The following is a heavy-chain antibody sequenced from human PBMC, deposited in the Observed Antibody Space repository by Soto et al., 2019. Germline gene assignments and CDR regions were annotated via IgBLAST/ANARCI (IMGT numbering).Heavy chain of an antibody. CDR1: GFIFSNYG. CDR2: ISFDGSNK. CDR3: AKKWQNAFDI. J-gene: IGHJ3*02. V-gene: IGHV3-30*18. D-gene: IGHD5-12*01. Sequence: GGSLRLSCAASGFIFSNYGMHWVRQAPGKGLDWVAVISFDGSNKYYGDSVKGRFTISRDNSKSTLYLQMNSLRAEDTAVYYCAKKWQNAFDIWGQGTMVTVSS.